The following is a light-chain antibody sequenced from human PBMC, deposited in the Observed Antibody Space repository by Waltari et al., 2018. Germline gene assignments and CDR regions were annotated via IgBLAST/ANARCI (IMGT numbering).Light chain of an antibody. CDR2: EVT. V-gene: IGLV2-14*01. CDR1: SNDVGVYNY. Sequence: QSALTQPASVSGSLGQSISISCSGTSNDVGVYNYVSWFQQCPGKAPKLIIYEVTNRPSGISNRCAGSKSGNTASLTISGLQADDEADYYCSSYTASSTWVFGGGTKLTVL. CDR3: SSYTASSTWV. J-gene: IGLJ3*02.